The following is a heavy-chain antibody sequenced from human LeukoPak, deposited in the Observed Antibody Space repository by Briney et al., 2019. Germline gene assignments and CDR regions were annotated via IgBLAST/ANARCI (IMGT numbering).Heavy chain of an antibody. J-gene: IGHJ6*03. CDR2: IKEGGSER. CDR3: ARMGTMGAASYNSYYYYMDV. V-gene: IGHV3-7*01. Sequence: PGGSLRLSCGGSGFTLSSYWMTWVRQAPGKGLEWVANIKEGGSERQYVDSVKGRFTISRDNAETSLYLQMNSLRAEDTAVYYCARMGTMGAASYNSYYYYMDVWGKGTTVTVSS. CDR1: GFTLSSYW. D-gene: IGHD2-15*01.